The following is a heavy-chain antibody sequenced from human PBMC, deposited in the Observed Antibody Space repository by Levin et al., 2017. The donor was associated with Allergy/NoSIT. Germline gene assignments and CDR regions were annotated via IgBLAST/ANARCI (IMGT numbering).Heavy chain of an antibody. Sequence: GASVKVSCAASGFSVSTHYMTWVRQGPGKGLECVSVIYDDGSTYYADSVRGRFTISRDNSKNTLSLQMNSLRDDDTAVYYCTKGHYSGVYQWGQGTLVTVSS. V-gene: IGHV3-53*01. CDR3: TKGHYSGVYQ. CDR2: IYDDGST. J-gene: IGHJ4*02. D-gene: IGHD2-2*01. CDR1: GFSVSTHY.